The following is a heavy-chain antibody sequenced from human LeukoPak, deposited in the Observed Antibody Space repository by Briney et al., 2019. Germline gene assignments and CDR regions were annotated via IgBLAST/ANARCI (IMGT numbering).Heavy chain of an antibody. Sequence: PSETLSLTCTVSGVSISSDSYYWGWIRQPPGKGLEWIGSISYSGSTYYNPSLKSRVTMSVDTSKNQFSLNLSSVTAADTAVYYCARHMLRRSYHAEFDYWGQGTLVTVSS. CDR3: ARHMLRRSYHAEFDY. D-gene: IGHD4-23*01. CDR1: GVSISSDSYY. V-gene: IGHV4-39*01. J-gene: IGHJ4*02. CDR2: ISYSGST.